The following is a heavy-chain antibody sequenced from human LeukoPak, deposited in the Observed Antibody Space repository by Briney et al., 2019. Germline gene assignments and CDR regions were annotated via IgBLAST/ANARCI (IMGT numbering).Heavy chain of an antibody. V-gene: IGHV3-15*01. CDR2: IKSNSDGGTT. J-gene: IGHJ4*02. D-gene: IGHD5-18*01. CDR1: GFIFYSTC. CDR3: TTYGYSDGFWY. Sequence: GGSLRCYSAGYGFIFYSTCLSWLRQAPGKGLEWVGRIKSNSDGGTTDYAAPVKGRFSISRDDSKNTLYLHLNSLKTEDTAVKSCTTYGYSDGFWYWGQGTLVTVSS.